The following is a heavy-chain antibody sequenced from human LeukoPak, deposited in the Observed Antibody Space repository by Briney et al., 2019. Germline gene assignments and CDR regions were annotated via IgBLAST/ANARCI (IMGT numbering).Heavy chain of an antibody. CDR2: IRYDGSNK. Sequence: PGGSLRLSCAASRFTFSSYGMHWVRQAPGKGLKWVAFIRYDGSNKYYADSVKGRLTISRDNSKNTLYLQMNSLRAEDTAVYYCAKDSSHAYYFDYWGQGTLVTVSS. CDR3: AKDSSHAYYFDY. V-gene: IGHV3-30*02. J-gene: IGHJ4*02. CDR1: RFTFSSYG. D-gene: IGHD2-2*01.